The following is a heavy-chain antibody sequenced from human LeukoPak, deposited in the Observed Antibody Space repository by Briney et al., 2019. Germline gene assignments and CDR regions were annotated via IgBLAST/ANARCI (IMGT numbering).Heavy chain of an antibody. CDR3: ALDCCTGSRFDH. V-gene: IGHV3-23*01. D-gene: IGHD2-8*02. CDR1: GFTFSSYA. J-gene: IGHJ4*02. CDR2: ISGSGGST. Sequence: LPGGSLRLSCAASGFTFSSYAMSWVRQAPGKGLEWVSAISGSGGSTYYADSVKGRFTISRDNSKNTLYLQMNSLTVEDTAVYYCALDCCTGSRFDHWGQGTLVTVSS.